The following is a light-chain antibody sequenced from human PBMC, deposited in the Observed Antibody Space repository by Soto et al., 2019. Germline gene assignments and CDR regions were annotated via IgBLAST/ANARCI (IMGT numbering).Light chain of an antibody. CDR2: GTS. V-gene: IGKV3-20*01. J-gene: IGKJ1*01. CDR1: QSVSSTY. Sequence: ENVLTQSPGTLSLSPGERATLSCRASQSVSSTYLAWYQQKAGQAPRLLIYGTSNRATGIPDRFSGGGSGTGFTSTISRVESEDVAVYYCQQYGNAPWTFGQGTKAEIK. CDR3: QQYGNAPWT.